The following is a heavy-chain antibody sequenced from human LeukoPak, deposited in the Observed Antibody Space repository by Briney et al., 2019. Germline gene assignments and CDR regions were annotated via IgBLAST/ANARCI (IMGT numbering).Heavy chain of an antibody. V-gene: IGHV4-38-2*02. D-gene: IGHD3-22*01. CDR1: GYSISSGYY. J-gene: IGHJ4*02. CDR3: ARDPFPIYYDSSPSDY. Sequence: SETLSLTCTVSGYSISSGYYWGWIRQPPGKGLEWIGSIYHSGSTYYNPSLKSRVTISVDTSKNQFSLKLSSVTAADTAVYYCARDPFPIYYDSSPSDYWGQGTLVTVSS. CDR2: IYHSGST.